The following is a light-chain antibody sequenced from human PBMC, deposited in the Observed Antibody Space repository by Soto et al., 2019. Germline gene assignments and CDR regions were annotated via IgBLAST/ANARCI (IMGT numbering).Light chain of an antibody. CDR2: GAS. Sequence: DIQMTQSPSSLSASVGDRVTITCRASQSINRDLNWYQQKAGKAPKLVIYGASSLESGVPSRFSGRGSGTDFTLTITSLQPEDFATYYCQQYNSYPWTFGQGTKVEIK. CDR3: QQYNSYPWT. J-gene: IGKJ1*01. CDR1: QSINRD. V-gene: IGKV1-39*01.